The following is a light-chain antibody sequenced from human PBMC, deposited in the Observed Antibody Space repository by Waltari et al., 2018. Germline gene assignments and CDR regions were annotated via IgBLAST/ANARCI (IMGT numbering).Light chain of an antibody. CDR1: QSVSSD. CDR2: DAS. Sequence: EIVLTQSPATLSLSPGESATLSCRASQSVSSDLAWYQQKPGQAPRLLIYDASNRATGIPARFSGSGSGTDFTLTISSLEPEDFAVYYCQQRSTWPSITFGQGTRLEIK. V-gene: IGKV3-11*01. J-gene: IGKJ5*01. CDR3: QQRSTWPSIT.